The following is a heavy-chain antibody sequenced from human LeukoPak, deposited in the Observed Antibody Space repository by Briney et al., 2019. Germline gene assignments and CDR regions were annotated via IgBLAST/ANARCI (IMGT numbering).Heavy chain of an antibody. CDR1: GGSFSGYY. D-gene: IGHD3-10*01. V-gene: IGHV4-34*01. CDR3: ARGRGVSSEGFDP. Sequence: SETLSLTCALYGGSFSGYYWSWIREPPGKGLEWIGEINHSGSTNYNPSLKSRVTISVDTSKNQFSLKLSSVTAADTAVYYCARGRGVSSEGFDPWGQGTLVTVSS. CDR2: INHSGST. J-gene: IGHJ5*02.